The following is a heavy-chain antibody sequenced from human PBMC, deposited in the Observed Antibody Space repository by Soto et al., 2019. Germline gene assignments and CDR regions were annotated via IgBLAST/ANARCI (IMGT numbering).Heavy chain of an antibody. V-gene: IGHV3-7*05. D-gene: IGHD3-10*01. CDR1: GFSFASSW. J-gene: IGHJ3*02. Sequence: EVQLVESGGDLVQPGGSLRLSCAASGFSFASSWMTWVRQAPGKGLEWVANIKQDGSKINYLDSVRGRFTVSRDNAKNSLYLEMNRLRAEDTALYYCTRDVSPGISRLYLDAFDIWGQGTMVNVSS. CDR2: IKQDGSKI. CDR3: TRDVSPGISRLYLDAFDI.